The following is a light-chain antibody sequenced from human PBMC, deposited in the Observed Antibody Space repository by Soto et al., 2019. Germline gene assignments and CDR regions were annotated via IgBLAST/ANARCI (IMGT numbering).Light chain of an antibody. CDR3: QQSYSTPHFT. J-gene: IGKJ3*01. Sequence: DIQMTQSPASLSASVGDSVTITCRASQSISIYLNWYQKQFGRAPQLLIYSASNLQGGVTSSFSGRGSGTDFALTSTSLQPEDFGTHYCQQSYSTPHFTFGHGTKVEIK. CDR1: QSISIY. V-gene: IGKV1-39*01. CDR2: SAS.